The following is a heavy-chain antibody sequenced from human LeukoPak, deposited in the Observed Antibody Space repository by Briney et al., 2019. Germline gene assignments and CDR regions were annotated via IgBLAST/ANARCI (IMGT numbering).Heavy chain of an antibody. Sequence: GGSLRLSCAASGFTFSDYYMSWIRQAPGKGLEWVSYISSSGSTIYYAGSVKGRFTISRDNAKNSLYLQMNSLRAEDTAVYYCARDEWGSAAGTFLVYWGQGTLVTVSS. V-gene: IGHV3-11*01. CDR2: ISSSGSTI. J-gene: IGHJ4*02. CDR3: ARDEWGSAAGTFLVY. D-gene: IGHD6-13*01. CDR1: GFTFSDYY.